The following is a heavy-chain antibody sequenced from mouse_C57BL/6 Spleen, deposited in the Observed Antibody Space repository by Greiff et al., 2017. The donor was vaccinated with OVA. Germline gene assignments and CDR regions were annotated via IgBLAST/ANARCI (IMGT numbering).Heavy chain of an antibody. V-gene: IGHV10-1*01. J-gene: IGHJ4*01. CDR1: GFSFNTYA. D-gene: IGHD4-1*01. CDR3: VRHLGRVYAMDY. CDR2: IRSKSNNYAT. Sequence: EVKLVESGGGLVQPKGSLKLSCAASGFSFNTYAMNWVRQAPGKGLEWVARIRSKSNNYATYYADSVKDRFTISRDDSESMLYLQMNNLKTEDTAMYYCVRHLGRVYAMDYWGQGTSVTVSS.